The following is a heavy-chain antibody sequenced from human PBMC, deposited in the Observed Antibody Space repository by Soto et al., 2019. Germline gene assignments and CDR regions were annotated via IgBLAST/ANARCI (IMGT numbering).Heavy chain of an antibody. Sequence: EVLLLESGGGLVQPGGSLRLSCAASGFTFSSYAMSWVRQAPGKGLEWVSAISGSGGSTYYADSVKGRFTISRDNSKNTLYLQMNSLRAEETAVYYCAKASGSKDAFDIWGQGTLVTVSS. D-gene: IGHD3-10*01. CDR3: AKASGSKDAFDI. CDR1: GFTFSSYA. V-gene: IGHV3-23*01. J-gene: IGHJ4*02. CDR2: ISGSGGST.